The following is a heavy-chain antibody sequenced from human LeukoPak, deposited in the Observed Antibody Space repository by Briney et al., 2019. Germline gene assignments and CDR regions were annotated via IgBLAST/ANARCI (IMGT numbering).Heavy chain of an antibody. D-gene: IGHD3-3*01. CDR2: IKQDGSEK. CDR3: ARDVIRITIFGVVISDGMDV. J-gene: IGHJ6*02. CDR1: GFTFSSYA. V-gene: IGHV3-7*01. Sequence: PGGSLRLSCAASGFTFSSYAMSWVRQAPGKGLEWVANIKQDGSEKYYVDSVKGRFTISRDNAKNSLYLQMNSLRAEDTAVYYCARDVIRITIFGVVISDGMDVWGQGTTVTVSS.